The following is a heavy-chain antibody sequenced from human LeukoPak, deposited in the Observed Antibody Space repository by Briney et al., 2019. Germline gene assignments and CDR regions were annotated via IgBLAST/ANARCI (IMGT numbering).Heavy chain of an antibody. J-gene: IGHJ6*04. D-gene: IGHD6-19*01. CDR3: ARDWGSGWYYYYGMDV. CDR1: GFTFSSYA. V-gene: IGHV3-30*04. CDR2: ISYDGSNK. Sequence: GRSLTLSCPASGFTFSSYAMHWVRQAPGKGLEWVAVISYDGSNKYYADSVKGRFTICRDNSKNTLYLQMNSLRAEDTAVYYCARDWGSGWYYYYGMDVWGKGTTVTVSS.